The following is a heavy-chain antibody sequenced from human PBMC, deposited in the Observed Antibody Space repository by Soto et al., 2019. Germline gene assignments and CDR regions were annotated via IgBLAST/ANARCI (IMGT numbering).Heavy chain of an antibody. CDR3: VKASDGAWPYYFDS. J-gene: IGHJ4*02. CDR2: ISSSSSYI. D-gene: IGHD5-12*01. CDR1: GFTFSSYS. Sequence: GGSLRLSCAASGFTFSSYSMNWVRQAPGKGLEWVSSISSSSSYIYYADSVKGRFTISRDNAENTLFLQMNSLRAEDTAVYFCVKASDGAWPYYFDSWGQGTLVTVSS. V-gene: IGHV3-21*01.